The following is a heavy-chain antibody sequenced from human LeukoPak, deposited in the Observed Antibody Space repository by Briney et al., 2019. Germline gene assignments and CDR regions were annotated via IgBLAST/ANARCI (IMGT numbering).Heavy chain of an antibody. CDR2: IKKDGSEK. CDR1: GFTFSSYW. Sequence: GGSLRLSCTASGFTFSSYWISWVRQAPGKGLEWVANIKKDGSEKYYVDSVKGRFTISRDNAKTSLYLQMNSLRAEDTAVFYCARHLSGVTGYTYGRGIDYWGQGTLVTVSS. V-gene: IGHV3-7*01. J-gene: IGHJ4*02. CDR3: ARHLSGVTGYTYGRGIDY. D-gene: IGHD5-18*01.